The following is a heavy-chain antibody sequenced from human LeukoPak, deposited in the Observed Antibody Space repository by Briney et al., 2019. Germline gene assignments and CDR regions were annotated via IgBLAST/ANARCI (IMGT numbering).Heavy chain of an antibody. D-gene: IGHD5-18*01. J-gene: IGHJ6*02. CDR3: ARCIVDTAMGNYGMDV. CDR1: GGTFTSYA. V-gene: IGHV1-69*10. Sequence: GASVRVSSKAFGGTFTSYAISWVRRAPGQGLEWRGGIFPIFGIANYAQKFQGRVTITADKSTSTAYMELSSLRSEDTAVYYCARCIVDTAMGNYGMDVWGQGTTVTVSS. CDR2: IFPIFGIA.